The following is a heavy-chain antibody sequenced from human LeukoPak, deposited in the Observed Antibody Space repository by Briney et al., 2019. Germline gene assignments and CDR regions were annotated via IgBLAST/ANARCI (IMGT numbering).Heavy chain of an antibody. Sequence: KSGESLKISCKGSGYSFTSYWIGWVRQMPGKGLEWMGIIYPGDSDTRYSPSFQGQVTISADKSISTAYLQWSSLKASDTAMYYCARHVGHGSSWYSVYRPYYYYYMDVWGKGTTVTISS. CDR3: ARHVGHGSSWYSVYRPYYYYYMDV. V-gene: IGHV5-51*01. CDR2: IYPGDSDT. CDR1: GYSFTSYW. J-gene: IGHJ6*03. D-gene: IGHD6-13*01.